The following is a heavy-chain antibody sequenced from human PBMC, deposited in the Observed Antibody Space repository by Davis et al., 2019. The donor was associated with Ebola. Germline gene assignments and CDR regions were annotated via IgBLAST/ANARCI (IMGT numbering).Heavy chain of an antibody. D-gene: IGHD6-6*01. V-gene: IGHV1-3*01. CDR2: INAGNGNT. J-gene: IGHJ6*02. CDR1: GYTFTSYA. Sequence: AASVKVSCKASGYTFTSYAMHWVRQAPGQRLEWMGWINAGNGNTKYSQKFQGRVTITRDTSASTAYMELSSLRSEDTAVYSCAGGSSKAYYYYGMDVWGQGTTVTVSS. CDR3: AGGSSKAYYYYGMDV.